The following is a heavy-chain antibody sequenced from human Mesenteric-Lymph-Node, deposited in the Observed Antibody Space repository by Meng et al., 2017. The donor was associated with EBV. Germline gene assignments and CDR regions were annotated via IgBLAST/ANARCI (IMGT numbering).Heavy chain of an antibody. CDR2: TYYKSKWYN. J-gene: IGHJ4*02. Sequence: QVQLQQSGPGLVKPSXXLSLTCAISGDSVSTNSAAWNWIRQSPSGGLEWLGRTYYKSKWYNDYAESVKSRITINPDTSKNQFSLQLNSVTPEDTAVYYCARDPAAFDFGGQGIMVTVSS. V-gene: IGHV6-1*01. CDR1: GDSVSTNSAA. D-gene: IGHD6-25*01. CDR3: ARDPAAFDF.